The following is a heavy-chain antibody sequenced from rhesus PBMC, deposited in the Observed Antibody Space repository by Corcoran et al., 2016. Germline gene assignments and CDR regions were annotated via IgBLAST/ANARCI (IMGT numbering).Heavy chain of an antibody. Sequence: EVQLVRSGAEVKKPGATVKISRTASGFTFPAHYLNWGRPGPGKGLEGMGGVDPEDGEADYAQKFQDRVTITADMSTDTAYMELSSLRSEDTAVYYCARGYCTGSGCYFDIWGPGTPITISS. J-gene: IGHJ2*01. CDR1: GFTFPAHY. CDR3: ARGYCTGSGCYFDI. V-gene: IGHV1-111*02. D-gene: IGHD2-21*01. CDR2: VDPEDGEA.